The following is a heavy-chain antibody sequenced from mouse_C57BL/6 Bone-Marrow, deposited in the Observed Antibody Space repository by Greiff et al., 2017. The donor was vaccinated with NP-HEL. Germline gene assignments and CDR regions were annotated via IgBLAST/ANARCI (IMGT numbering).Heavy chain of an antibody. D-gene: IGHD1-1*01. CDR3: ARITTVVAMDY. V-gene: IGHV5-17*01. CDR1: GFTFSDYG. J-gene: IGHJ4*01. Sequence: EVQLMESGGGLVKPGGSLKLSCAASGFTFSDYGMHWVRQAPEKGLEWVAYISSGSSTIYYADTVKGRFTISRDNAKNTLFLQMTSLRSEDTAMYYCARITTVVAMDYWGQGTSVTVSS. CDR2: ISSGSSTI.